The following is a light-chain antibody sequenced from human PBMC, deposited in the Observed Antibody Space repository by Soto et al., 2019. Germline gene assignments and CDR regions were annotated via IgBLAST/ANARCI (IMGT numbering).Light chain of an antibody. CDR2: DVN. V-gene: IGLV2-11*01. CDR3: SSYAGNFHFV. CDR1: SSDVGGYNY. J-gene: IGLJ1*01. Sequence: QSALTQPRSVSGSPGQSVTISCTGTSSDVGGYNYVSWYQQHPGKAPKHIIYDVNKRPSGVPGCLSASKSGNTASLTISGLQAEDEADYYCSSYAGNFHFVFGSGTKLTVL.